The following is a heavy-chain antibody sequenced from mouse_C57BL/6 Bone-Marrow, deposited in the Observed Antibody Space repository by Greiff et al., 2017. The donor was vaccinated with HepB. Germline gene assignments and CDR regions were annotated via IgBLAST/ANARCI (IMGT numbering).Heavy chain of an antibody. Sequence: QVQLQQSGAELVKPGASVKMSCKASGYTFTSYWITWVKQRPGQGLEWIGDIYPGSGSTNYNEKFKSKATLTVDTSSSTAYMQLSSLTSEDSAVYYCARYSGSLPRFDYWGQGTTLTVSS. V-gene: IGHV1-55*01. D-gene: IGHD1-1*02. CDR2: IYPGSGST. CDR1: GYTFTSYW. J-gene: IGHJ2*01. CDR3: ARYSGSLPRFDY.